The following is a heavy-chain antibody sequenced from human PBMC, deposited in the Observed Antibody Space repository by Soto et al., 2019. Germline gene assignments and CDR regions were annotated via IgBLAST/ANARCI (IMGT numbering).Heavy chain of an antibody. CDR3: ARDQLRPGILYSLGVLLPEYGL. V-gene: IGHV3-23*01. CDR2: ISVSGNNA. D-gene: IGHD3-22*01. CDR1: GFAFSTFA. J-gene: IGHJ4*02. Sequence: GSLRLSCAASGFAFSTFAMTWVRQAPGKGLEWVAAISVSGNNACYADSVKGRFTISRDNSQNSVFLQMSSLRADDTAVYYCARDQLRPGILYSLGVLLPEYGLWGQGTLVTVSS.